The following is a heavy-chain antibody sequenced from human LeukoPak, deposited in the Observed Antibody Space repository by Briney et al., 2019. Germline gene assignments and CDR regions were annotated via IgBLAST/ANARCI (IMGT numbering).Heavy chain of an antibody. D-gene: IGHD3-22*01. J-gene: IGHJ4*02. V-gene: IGHV3-66*01. CDR3: ANDPYYYDSSGRDY. CDR1: GFTVSGNY. Sequence: GGSLRLSCAASGFTVSGNYMSWVRQAPGKGLEWVSVIYSGGSTYYADSVKGRFTTSRDNSKNTLYLQMNSLRAEDTAVYYCANDPYYYDSSGRDYWGQGTPVTVSS. CDR2: IYSGGST.